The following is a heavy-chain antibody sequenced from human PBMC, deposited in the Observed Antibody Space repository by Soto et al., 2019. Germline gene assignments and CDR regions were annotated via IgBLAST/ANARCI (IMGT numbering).Heavy chain of an antibody. J-gene: IGHJ2*01. Sequence: KGREWVSAISGSGGSTYYADSVKCLFTISRDTSKNTLYLQITSLRAEDTAVYYFFFQAEDGIRDVRSVSAFLLNRSSDL. CDR2: ISGSGGST. CDR3: FFQAEDGIRDVRSVSAFLLNRSSDL. D-gene: IGHD3-10*02. V-gene: IGHV3-23*01.